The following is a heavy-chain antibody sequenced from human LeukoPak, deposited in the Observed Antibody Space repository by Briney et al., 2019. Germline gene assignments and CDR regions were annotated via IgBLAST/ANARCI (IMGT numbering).Heavy chain of an antibody. CDR1: GYTFTSYD. V-gene: IGHV1-8*01. CDR3: ARSAHYYYDSASYGVAFDV. Sequence: ASVKVSCKASGYTFTSYDINWVRQATGQGLEWMGWMNPNSGNTGYAQKFQGRVTMTRNTSISTAYMELSSLRSEDTAVYYCARSAHYYYDSASYGVAFDVWGQGTLVTVSS. CDR2: MNPNSGNT. J-gene: IGHJ3*01. D-gene: IGHD3-22*01.